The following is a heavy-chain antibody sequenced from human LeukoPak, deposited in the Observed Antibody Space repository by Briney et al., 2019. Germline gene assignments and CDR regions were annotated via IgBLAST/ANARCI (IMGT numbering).Heavy chain of an antibody. V-gene: IGHV1-46*01. CDR1: GYSFTSYY. CDR3: AREFTILGVVFDY. Sequence: ASVNVSCKASGYSFTSYYMHWVRQAPGQGLEWMGIINPSGGSTTYAQKFQGRVTMTRDTSTSTVYMELSSLRSEDTAVYYCAREFTILGVVFDYWGQGTLVTVSS. CDR2: INPSGGST. D-gene: IGHD3-3*01. J-gene: IGHJ4*02.